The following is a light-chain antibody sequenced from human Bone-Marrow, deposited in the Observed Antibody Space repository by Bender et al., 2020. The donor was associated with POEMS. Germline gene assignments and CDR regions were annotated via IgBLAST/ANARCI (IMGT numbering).Light chain of an antibody. Sequence: SQVLTQPPSVSVAPGQPARITCGGNNIGVKSVNWYQQKPGQAPVLVIFEDSERPSGIPERFSRSSSGTMATLTISGAQVEDEADYYCYSTDSTTNYWVFGGGTKLTVL. CDR2: EDS. CDR3: YSTDSTTNYWV. V-gene: IGLV3-10*01. J-gene: IGLJ3*02. CDR1: NIGVKS.